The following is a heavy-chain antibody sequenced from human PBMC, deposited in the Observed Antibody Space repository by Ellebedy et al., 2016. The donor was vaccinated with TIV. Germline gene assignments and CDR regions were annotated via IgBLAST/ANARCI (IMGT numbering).Heavy chain of an antibody. V-gene: IGHV4-59*01. CDR2: ISYTGST. CDR3: AAEVTMVRGLIGH. D-gene: IGHD3-10*01. Sequence: SETLSLXXTVSGGSMSTNYWSWIRQPPGKGLEWIGYISYTGSTNYSPSLNSRVTISVDTSKNQFSLKLTSVTAADTAVYYCAAEVTMVRGLIGHWGQGTLVTVSS. CDR1: GGSMSTNY. J-gene: IGHJ4*02.